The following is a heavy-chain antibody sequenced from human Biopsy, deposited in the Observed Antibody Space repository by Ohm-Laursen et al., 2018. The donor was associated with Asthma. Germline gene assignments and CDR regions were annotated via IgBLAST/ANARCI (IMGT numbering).Heavy chain of an antibody. CDR3: ARAVDYSHYYGIDV. J-gene: IGHJ6*02. CDR1: GYTFNSAG. V-gene: IGHV1-18*01. Sequence: SVKVSCKASGYTFNSAGITWVRQAPGQGLEWMGWISVYNGNTKVAQKLQDRVTMITDASTSTAYMELRSLRSDDTAAYFCARAVDYSHYYGIDVWGQGTTVTVS. CDR2: ISVYNGNT. D-gene: IGHD3-10*01.